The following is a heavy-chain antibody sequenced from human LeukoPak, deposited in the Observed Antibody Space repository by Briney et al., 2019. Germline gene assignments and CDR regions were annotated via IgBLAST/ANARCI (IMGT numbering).Heavy chain of an antibody. J-gene: IGHJ3*02. CDR1: GGTISSYY. CDR3: ARENTHDIAVAGRDAFDI. V-gene: IGHV4-59*01. Sequence: PSETLSLSCTVSGGTISSYYRSWVRQPPGKGLEWIGYIYYSGSTTYNPPPKRRVTISVDTSTNNFSLKLSSVTAADTAVYYCARENTHDIAVAGRDAFDIWGQGTMVTVSS. D-gene: IGHD6-19*01. CDR2: IYYSGST.